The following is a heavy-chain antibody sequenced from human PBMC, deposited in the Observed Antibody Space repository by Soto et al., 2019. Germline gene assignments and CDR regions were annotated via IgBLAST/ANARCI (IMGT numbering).Heavy chain of an antibody. CDR2: IYYSGST. J-gene: IGHJ5*02. CDR1: GGSISSSSYY. D-gene: IGHD2-15*01. V-gene: IGHV4-39*01. CDR3: ARHTLLVTAATNRGWFDP. Sequence: SETLSLTCTVSGGSISSSSYYWGWIRQPPGKGLEWIGSIYYSGSTYYNPSLKSRVTISVDTSKNQFSLKLSSVTAADTAVYYCARHTLLVTAATNRGWFDPWGQGTLVTVSS.